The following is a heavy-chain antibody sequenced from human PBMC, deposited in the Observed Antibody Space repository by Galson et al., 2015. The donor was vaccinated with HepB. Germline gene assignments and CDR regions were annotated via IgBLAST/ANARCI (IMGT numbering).Heavy chain of an antibody. CDR2: IKSKTDGGTT. J-gene: IGHJ4*02. CDR1: GFTFNNAW. Sequence: SLRLSCAVSGFTFNNAWMSWVRQAPGKGLEWVGRIKSKTDGGTTDYAAPVNGRFTISRDDSRNTLYLQMNSLKTEDTAVYYCARGDLFDYWGQGTLVTVSS. CDR3: ARGDLFDY. V-gene: IGHV3-15*01.